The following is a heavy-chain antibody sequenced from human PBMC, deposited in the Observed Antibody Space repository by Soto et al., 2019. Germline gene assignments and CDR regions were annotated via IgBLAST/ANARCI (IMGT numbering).Heavy chain of an antibody. J-gene: IGHJ6*02. CDR3: TRGHYGLDV. V-gene: IGHV3-11*05. Sequence: GGSLRLSCAASGFTFSDHYLSWIRQAPGKGLEWVSYISNTNSYTNYADSVRGRFTISRDNAKNSLYLQMNSLRAEDTAVYYYTRGHYGLDVWGQGTTVTVSS. CDR2: ISNTNSYT. CDR1: GFTFSDHY.